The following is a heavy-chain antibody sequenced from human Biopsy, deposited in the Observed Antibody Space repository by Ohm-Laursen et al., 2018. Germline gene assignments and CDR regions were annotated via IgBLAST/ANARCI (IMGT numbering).Heavy chain of an antibody. CDR2: ILPIFHTT. D-gene: IGHD3-10*01. CDR1: AATFSIFA. Sequence: VSRPLYAATFSIFAIGSARQAPGQGLGWMGGILPIFHTTSYAQKFQGRITLTADEFPRTAYMELSSLRSEDTAVYYCPRGVSGTPYHNYGLDVWGQGTTVTVSS. CDR3: PRGVSGTPYHNYGLDV. J-gene: IGHJ6*02. V-gene: IGHV1-69*19.